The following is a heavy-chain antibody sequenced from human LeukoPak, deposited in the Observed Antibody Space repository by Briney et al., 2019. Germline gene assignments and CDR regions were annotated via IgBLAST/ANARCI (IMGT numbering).Heavy chain of an antibody. D-gene: IGHD3-3*01. V-gene: IGHV4-4*07. CDR1: GGSISSYY. CDR2: IYTSGST. Sequence: PSETLSLTCTVSGGSISSYYWSWIRQPAGKGLEWIGRIYTSGSTNYNPSLKSRVTISVDTSKNQFSLKLSSVTAADTAVYYCARGGPFYYDFWSGYYTYDYWGQGTLVTVSS. CDR3: ARGGPFYYDFWSGYYTYDY. J-gene: IGHJ4*02.